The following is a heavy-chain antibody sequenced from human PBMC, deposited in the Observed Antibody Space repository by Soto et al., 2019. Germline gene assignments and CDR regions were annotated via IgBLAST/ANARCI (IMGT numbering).Heavy chain of an antibody. Sequence: SVKVSCKASGGTFSSYAISWVRQAPGQGLEWVGGIIPRFGTANYAQKFQGRVTITADESTSTAYMELSSLRSEDTAMYYCAKVKYDSSGYYRNFDYWGQGTLVTVSS. J-gene: IGHJ4*02. CDR2: IIPRFGTA. CDR3: AKVKYDSSGYYRNFDY. V-gene: IGHV1-69*13. D-gene: IGHD3-22*01. CDR1: GGTFSSYA.